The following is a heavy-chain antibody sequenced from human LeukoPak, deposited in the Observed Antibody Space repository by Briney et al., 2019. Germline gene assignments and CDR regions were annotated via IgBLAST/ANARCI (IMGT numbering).Heavy chain of an antibody. V-gene: IGHV4-39*01. CDR1: GGSIISGDFY. CDR2: IYYGETT. Sequence: TSETLSLTCTVSGGSIISGDFYWDWIRQSPGKGLEWIGNIYYGETTSYNPSFKSRVTISVDSSKNQFSLKVNSVTAADTAMYFCVRHYVLHIVGPSYWGQGILVTVSS. J-gene: IGHJ4*02. D-gene: IGHD1-26*01. CDR3: VRHYVLHIVGPSY.